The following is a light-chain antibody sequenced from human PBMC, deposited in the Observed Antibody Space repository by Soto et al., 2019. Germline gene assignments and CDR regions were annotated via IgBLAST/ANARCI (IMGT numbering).Light chain of an antibody. J-gene: IGKJ2*01. Sequence: DIRMTQSPSTLSASVGDRVTITCRASQSISSWLAWYQQKPGKAPKLLIYDASSLESGVPSRFSGSGSGTEFTLTISSLQPDDFATYCCQQYNSYPYTFGQGTKLEIK. V-gene: IGKV1-5*01. CDR3: QQYNSYPYT. CDR2: DAS. CDR1: QSISSW.